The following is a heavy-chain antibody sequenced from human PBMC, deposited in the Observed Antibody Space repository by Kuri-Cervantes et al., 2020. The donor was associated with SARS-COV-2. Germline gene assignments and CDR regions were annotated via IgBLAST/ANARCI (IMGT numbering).Heavy chain of an antibody. V-gene: IGHV3-30*02. D-gene: IGHD2-8*01. Sequence: LSLTCAASGFTFSSYGMHWVRQAPGKGLEWVAFIRYDGSNKYYADSVKGRFTISRDNSKNTLYLQMNSLRAEDTAVYYCANVRADAFDIWGQGTMVTVSS. J-gene: IGHJ3*02. CDR3: ANVRADAFDI. CDR1: GFTFSSYG. CDR2: IRYDGSNK.